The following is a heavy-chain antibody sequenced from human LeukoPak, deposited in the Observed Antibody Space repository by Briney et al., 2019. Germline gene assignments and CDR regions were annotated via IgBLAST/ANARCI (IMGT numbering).Heavy chain of an antibody. V-gene: IGHV4-4*09. CDR2: IYTSGST. Sequence: PSGTLSLTCHVSGCSISSYYWSWIRQPPGKGLEWIWYIYTSGSTNYNPSLKSRVTISVDTSKNQFSLKLSSVTAADTAVYYCATQNYYDSSGYYYYYYMDVWGKGTTVTVSS. CDR1: GCSISSYY. D-gene: IGHD3-22*01. J-gene: IGHJ6*03. CDR3: ATQNYYDSSGYYYYYYMDV.